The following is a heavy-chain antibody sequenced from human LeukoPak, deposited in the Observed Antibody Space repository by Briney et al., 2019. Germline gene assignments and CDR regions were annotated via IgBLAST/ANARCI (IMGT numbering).Heavy chain of an antibody. D-gene: IGHD2-2*01. Sequence: SETQSLSCAVYDRSFSGYYWSWIRQPPGKGLEWVGQINHGGSTNYHPSLKSRVTISVDTSRNQSSLKLSSVTAADTPVYSCASRTVSTYYYYYDMYVWGQGTTVTVSS. CDR3: ASRTVSTYYYYYDMYV. V-gene: IGHV4-34*01. J-gene: IGHJ6*02. CDR2: INHGGST. CDR1: DRSFSGYY.